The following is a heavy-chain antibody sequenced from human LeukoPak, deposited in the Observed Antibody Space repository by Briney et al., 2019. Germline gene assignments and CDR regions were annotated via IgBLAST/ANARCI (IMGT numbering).Heavy chain of an antibody. D-gene: IGHD5-18*01. CDR1: GGSFSGYY. CDR2: INHSGST. CDR3: AGGGVDTAMGRRWYFDY. V-gene: IGHV4-34*01. Sequence: SETLSLTCAVYGGSFSGYYWSWIRQPPGKGLEWIGEINHSGSTNYNPSLKSRVTISVDTSKNQFSLKLSSVTAADTAVYYCAGGGVDTAMGRRWYFDYWGQGTLVTVSS. J-gene: IGHJ4*02.